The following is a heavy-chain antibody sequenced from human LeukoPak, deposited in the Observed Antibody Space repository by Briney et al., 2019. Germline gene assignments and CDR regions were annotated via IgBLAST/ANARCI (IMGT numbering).Heavy chain of an antibody. D-gene: IGHD2-2*01. CDR2: ISGSGGST. CDR1: GFTFSSYA. CDR3: AKDTGYCSSTSGCVVDY. Sequence: PGGSLRLSCAASGFTFSSYAMSWVRQAPGKGLEWVSAISGSGGSTYYADSVKGRFTISRDNSKNTLYLQMNSLRAEDTAVYYCAKDTGYCSSTSGCVVDYWGQGTLVTVSS. J-gene: IGHJ4*02. V-gene: IGHV3-23*01.